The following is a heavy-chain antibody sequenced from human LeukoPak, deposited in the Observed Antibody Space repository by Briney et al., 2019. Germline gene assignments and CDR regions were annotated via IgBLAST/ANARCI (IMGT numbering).Heavy chain of an antibody. D-gene: IGHD2-2*01. J-gene: IGHJ6*04. V-gene: IGHV4-34*01. CDR1: GGSFSGYY. CDR2: INHCGST. CDR3: ARKRSSTSLHYGMDV. Sequence: PSETLSLTCAVYGGSFSGYYWSWIRQPPGKGLEWIGEINHCGSTNYNPSLKSRVTISVDTSKNQFSLKLSSVTAADTAVYYCARKRSSTSLHYGMDVWGKGTTVTVSS.